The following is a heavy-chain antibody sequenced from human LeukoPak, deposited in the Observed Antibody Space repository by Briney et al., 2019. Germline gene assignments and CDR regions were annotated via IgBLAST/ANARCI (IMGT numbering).Heavy chain of an antibody. J-gene: IGHJ6*03. CDR3: ARNIAAAGTELEYYYYYMDV. CDR1: GGTFSSYA. V-gene: IGHV1-69*05. Sequence: SVKVSCKASGGTFSSYAISGVRQAPGQGLEWMGGIIPIFGTANYAQKFQGRVTITTDESTSTAYMELSSLRSEDTAVYYCARNIAAAGTELEYYYYYMDVWGKGTTVTVSS. D-gene: IGHD6-13*01. CDR2: IIPIFGTA.